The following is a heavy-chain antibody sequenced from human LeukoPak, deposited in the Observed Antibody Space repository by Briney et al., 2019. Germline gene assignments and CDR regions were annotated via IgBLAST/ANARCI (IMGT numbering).Heavy chain of an antibody. CDR2: ISSSGSTI. Sequence: GGSLRLSCAASGFTFSDYYMSWIRQAPGKGVEWVSYISSSGSTIYYADSVKGRFTIDRENAKNSLYLQMNSLTAEDTAVYYCARAKGPLWFGELYYFDYWGQGTLVTVSS. V-gene: IGHV3-11*01. CDR1: GFTFSDYY. CDR3: ARAKGPLWFGELYYFDY. J-gene: IGHJ4*02. D-gene: IGHD3-10*01.